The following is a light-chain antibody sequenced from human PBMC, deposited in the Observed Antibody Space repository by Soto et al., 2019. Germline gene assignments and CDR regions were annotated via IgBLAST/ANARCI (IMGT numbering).Light chain of an antibody. J-gene: IGKJ2*01. V-gene: IGKV3-20*01. CDR2: AAS. Sequence: EIVLTQSPGTLSLSPGERATLSCRSSQTVSSTYLAWYQQKPGQAPRLLIYAASSRATGIPDRFSGSGSGTDFTLTISRLEPEDFAVYYCQQYGGSPPMYTFGQGTKLEIK. CDR3: QQYGGSPPMYT. CDR1: QTVSSTY.